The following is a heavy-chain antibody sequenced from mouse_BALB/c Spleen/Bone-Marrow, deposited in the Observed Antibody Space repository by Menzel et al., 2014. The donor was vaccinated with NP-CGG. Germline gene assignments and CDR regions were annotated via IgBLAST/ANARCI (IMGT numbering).Heavy chain of an antibody. J-gene: IGHJ3*01. CDR3: ARDSDWFAY. Sequence: DVKLVGSGGGLVQPGGSLRLSCATSGFTFTDNYMSWVRQPPGKALEWLGFIRNKANGYTTEYSASVKGRFTISRDNSQSILYLQMNTLRAEDSATYYCARDSDWFAYWGQGTLVTVSA. CDR2: IRNKANGYTT. V-gene: IGHV7-3*02. CDR1: GFTFTDNY.